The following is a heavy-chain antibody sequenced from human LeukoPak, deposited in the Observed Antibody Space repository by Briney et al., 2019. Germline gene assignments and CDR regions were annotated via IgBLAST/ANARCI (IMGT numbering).Heavy chain of an antibody. V-gene: IGHV3-48*03. Sequence: SGGSLRLSCAASGFTFSGYEMNWVRQAPGKGLEWVSYISSRGTTVCYADSVKGRFTISRDNAKNSLYLQMNSLRADDTAVYYCARDMEPDAFDFWGQGTMVTVSS. CDR3: ARDMEPDAFDF. CDR2: ISSRGTTV. CDR1: GFTFSGYE. J-gene: IGHJ3*01. D-gene: IGHD1-1*01.